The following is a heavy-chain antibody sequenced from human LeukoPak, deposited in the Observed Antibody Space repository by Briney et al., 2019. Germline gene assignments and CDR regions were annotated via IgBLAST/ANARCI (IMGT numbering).Heavy chain of an antibody. Sequence: SETLSLTCTVSGGSISSYYWSWLRQPAGKGLEWIGRIYTSGSTNYNPSLKSRVTMSVDTSKNQFSLKLSSVTAADTAVYYCARDLGYDYRGYYYYGMDVWGQGTTVTVSS. J-gene: IGHJ6*02. D-gene: IGHD5-12*01. V-gene: IGHV4-4*07. CDR1: GGSISSYY. CDR2: IYTSGST. CDR3: ARDLGYDYRGYYYYGMDV.